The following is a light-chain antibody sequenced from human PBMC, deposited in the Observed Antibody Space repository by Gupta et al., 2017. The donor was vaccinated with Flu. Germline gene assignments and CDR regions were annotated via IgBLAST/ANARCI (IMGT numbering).Light chain of an antibody. V-gene: IGLV3-21*02. CDR1: KVIGKN. J-gene: IGLJ3*02. CDR3: QLVDSNSDSRV. Sequence: GHTARMRWVGTKVIGKNVRWYQHEPGQAPVVFVSDDSDRRAGIPGRFSGSNSGNTATLTTIRVEAGDEADYYCQLVDSNSDSRVFGGGTKLTVL. CDR2: DDS.